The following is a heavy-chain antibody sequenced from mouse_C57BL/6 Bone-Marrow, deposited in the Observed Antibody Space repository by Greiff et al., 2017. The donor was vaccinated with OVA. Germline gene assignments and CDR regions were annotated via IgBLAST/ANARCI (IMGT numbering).Heavy chain of an antibody. Sequence: EVQLQQSGAELVRPGASVKLSCTASGFNIKDDYMHWVKQRPEQGLEWIGWIDPENGDTEYASKFQGKATITADTSSNTAYLQLSSLTSEDTTVYYCTTGGFAYWGQGTLVTVSA. CDR3: TTGGFAY. V-gene: IGHV14-4*01. CDR2: IDPENGDT. CDR1: GFNIKDDY. J-gene: IGHJ3*01.